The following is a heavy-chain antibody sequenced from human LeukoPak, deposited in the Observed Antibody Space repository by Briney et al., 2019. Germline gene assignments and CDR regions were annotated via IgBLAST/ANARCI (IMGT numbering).Heavy chain of an antibody. CDR2: ISPVGGDTI. D-gene: IGHD1-1*01. Sequence: SGGSLRLSCAASGFTLTTYEMNWVRQAPGKGLEWISYISPVGGDTIYYADSVKGRFTISRDNAKNSVYLQMKSLRGEDTAVYYCARKTFGTVYFDYWGQGNLVTVSS. V-gene: IGHV3-48*03. J-gene: IGHJ4*02. CDR1: GFTLTTYE. CDR3: ARKTFGTVYFDY.